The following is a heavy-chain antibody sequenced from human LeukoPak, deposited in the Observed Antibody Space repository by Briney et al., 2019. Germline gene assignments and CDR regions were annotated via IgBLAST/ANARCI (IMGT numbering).Heavy chain of an antibody. J-gene: IGHJ4*02. Sequence: SETLSLTCTVSGDPISDYCWTWIRQPAGKGLEWIGRIYGNGSTNYNPSLKSRVAMSIDTSKMQFSLKLSSVTAADTAVYYCARGRPSSSSSGFDYWGQGTLVTVSS. CDR3: ARGRPSSSSSGFDY. V-gene: IGHV4-4*07. D-gene: IGHD6-6*01. CDR1: GDPISDYC. CDR2: IYGNGST.